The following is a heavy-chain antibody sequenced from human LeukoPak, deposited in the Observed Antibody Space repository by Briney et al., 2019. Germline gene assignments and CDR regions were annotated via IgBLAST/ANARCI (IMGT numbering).Heavy chain of an antibody. CDR1: GFTFSSYG. V-gene: IGHV3-33*01. J-gene: IGHJ4*02. CDR2: IWYDGSNK. D-gene: IGHD6-13*01. Sequence: PGGSLRLSCAASGFTFSSYGMHWVRQAPGKGLEWVALIWYDGSNKYYADSVKGRFTISRDNSKNTLYLQMNSLRAEDTAVYYCARDLIAAAGFDYWGQGTLVTVSS. CDR3: ARDLIAAAGFDY.